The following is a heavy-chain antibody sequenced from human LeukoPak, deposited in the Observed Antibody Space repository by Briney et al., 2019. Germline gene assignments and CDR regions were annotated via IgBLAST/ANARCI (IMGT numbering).Heavy chain of an antibody. V-gene: IGHV4-59*08. CDR1: GGSISSYY. J-gene: IGHJ4*02. CDR2: IYYSGST. CDR3: ARQTGSGLFTLP. Sequence: SETLSLTCTVSGGSISSYYWSWIRQPPGKGLEWIGYIYYSGSTNYNPSLKSRVTISVDTSKNQFSLKLSSVTATDTAMYYCARQTGSGLFTLPGGQGTLVTVSS. D-gene: IGHD3/OR15-3a*01.